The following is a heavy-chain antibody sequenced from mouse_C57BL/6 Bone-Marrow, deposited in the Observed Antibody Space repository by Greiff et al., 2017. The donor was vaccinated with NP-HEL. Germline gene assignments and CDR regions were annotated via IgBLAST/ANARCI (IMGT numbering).Heavy chain of an antibody. D-gene: IGHD6-1*01. CDR1: GFTFSDYY. V-gene: IGHV5-12*01. J-gene: IGHJ4*01. CDR3: ARHAPSWGAMDY. CDR2: ISNGGGGT. Sequence: EVMLVESGGGLVQPGGSLKLSCAASGFTFSDYYMYWVRQTPEKGLEWVGYISNGGGGTNYTDTVKGRFTISGDKATNTVYLQLSRLKSEDAAVYYCARHAPSWGAMDYWGQGTSVTVSS.